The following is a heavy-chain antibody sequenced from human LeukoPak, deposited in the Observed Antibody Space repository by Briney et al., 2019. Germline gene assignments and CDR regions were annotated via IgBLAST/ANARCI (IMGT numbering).Heavy chain of an antibody. D-gene: IGHD6-19*01. CDR3: ARVIAVAGTDWFDP. V-gene: IGHV3-11*01. CDR2: ISSSGSTI. CDR1: GFTFSDYY. J-gene: IGHJ5*02. Sequence: GGSLRLSCAASGFTFSDYYMTWLRQAPGKGLEWISHISSSGSTIHYADSVKGRFTISRDNAKNSLYLQMNSLRAEDTAVYYCARVIAVAGTDWFDPWGQGTLVTVSS.